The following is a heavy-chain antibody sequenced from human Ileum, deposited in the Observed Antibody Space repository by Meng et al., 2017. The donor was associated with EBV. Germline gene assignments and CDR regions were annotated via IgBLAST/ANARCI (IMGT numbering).Heavy chain of an antibody. Sequence: QVQRPQWGAGLLKPSETLPLTCAVYCGFFSGNYWSWIRQSPGKGLEWIGEINHSGSTNYNPSLKSRVTISVDTSKNQFSLKLTSVTAADTAVYYCAREARSSGYHPGIGPWGQGTLVTVSS. J-gene: IGHJ5*02. CDR1: CGFFSGNY. D-gene: IGHD3-22*01. CDR3: AREARSSGYHPGIGP. V-gene: IGHV4-34*02. CDR2: INHSGST.